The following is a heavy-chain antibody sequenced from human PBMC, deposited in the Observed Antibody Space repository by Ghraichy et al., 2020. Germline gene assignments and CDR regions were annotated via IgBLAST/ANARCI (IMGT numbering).Heavy chain of an antibody. Sequence: VSAISGRGGSTYYAAAEKGRFSISRDNSKNTLYMQMNSLRAEDTAVYDCAKDRCYCSGGICCGVDYWG. CDR3: AKDRCYCSGGICCGVDY. D-gene: IGHD2-15*01. J-gene: IGHJ4*01. CDR2: ISGRGGST. V-gene: IGHV3-23*01.